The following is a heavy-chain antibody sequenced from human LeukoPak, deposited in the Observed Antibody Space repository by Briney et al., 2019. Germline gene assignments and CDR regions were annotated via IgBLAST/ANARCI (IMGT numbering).Heavy chain of an antibody. CDR1: GYSFTSYW. J-gene: IGHJ4*02. V-gene: IGHV5-51*01. CDR2: IYPGDSDT. D-gene: IGHD6-19*01. Sequence: GESLKISCKGSGYSFTSYWIGWVRQTPGKGLEGMGIIYPGDSDTRYSPSFQGQVTISADKSISTAYLQWSSLKASDTAMYYCARPVAVAYLIYWGQGTLATVSS. CDR3: ARPVAVAYLIY.